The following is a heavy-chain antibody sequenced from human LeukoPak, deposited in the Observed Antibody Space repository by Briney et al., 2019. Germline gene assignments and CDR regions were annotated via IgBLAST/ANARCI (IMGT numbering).Heavy chain of an antibody. CDR2: INPSGGST. V-gene: IGHV1-46*01. Sequence: ASVKVSCKASGYTFTSYYMHWVRQAPGQGLEWMGIINPSGGSTIYAQKFQGRVTMTEDTSTDTAYMELSSLRSEDTAVYYCATDRRYHGGPDAFDIWGQGTMVTVSS. D-gene: IGHD3-16*02. J-gene: IGHJ3*02. CDR3: ATDRRYHGGPDAFDI. CDR1: GYTFTSYY.